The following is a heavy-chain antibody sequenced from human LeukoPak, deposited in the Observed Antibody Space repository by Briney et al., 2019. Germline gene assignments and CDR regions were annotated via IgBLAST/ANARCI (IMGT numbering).Heavy chain of an antibody. CDR3: ARQGSNSSGWYPVDD. CDR1: GYTFTSYA. D-gene: IGHD6-19*01. V-gene: IGHV1-2*02. CDR2: MNPNSGST. Sequence: ASVKVSCKASGYTFTSYAMNWVRQAPGQGLEWMGWMNPNSGSTKYAQTFQGRVTLTRDTSISTAYLELSSLTSDDTAVYFCARQGSNSSGWYPVDDWGQGTLVTVSS. J-gene: IGHJ4*02.